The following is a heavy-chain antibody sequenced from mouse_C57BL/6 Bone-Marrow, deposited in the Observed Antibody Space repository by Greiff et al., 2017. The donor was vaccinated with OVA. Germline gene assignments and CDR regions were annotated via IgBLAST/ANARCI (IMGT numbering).Heavy chain of an antibody. CDR2: INPNNGGT. Sequence: EVQLQQSGPELVKPGASVKMPCKASGYTFTDYNMHWVKQSHGKSLEWIGYINPNNGGTSYNQKFKGKATLTVNKSSSTAYMELRSLTSEDSAVYYCARSYYYGSSYDYWGQGTTLTVSS. CDR3: ARSYYYGSSYDY. CDR1: GYTFTDYN. D-gene: IGHD1-1*01. V-gene: IGHV1-22*01. J-gene: IGHJ2*01.